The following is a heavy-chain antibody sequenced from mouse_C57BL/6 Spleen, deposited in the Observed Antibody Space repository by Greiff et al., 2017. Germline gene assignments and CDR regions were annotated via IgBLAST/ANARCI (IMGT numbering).Heavy chain of an antibody. CDR1: GYTFTSYW. Sequence: QVQLKQPGAELVKPGASVQMSCKASGYTFTSYWITWVKQRPGQGLEWIGYIYPGRGSTNYNEKFKSKATLTVDPSSSTAYMQLSSLTSEDSAVYDWARGYDGYSVYFDYWGQGTTLTVSA. D-gene: IGHD2-3*01. V-gene: IGHV1-55*01. CDR2: IYPGRGST. CDR3: ARGYDGYSVYFDY. J-gene: IGHJ2*01.